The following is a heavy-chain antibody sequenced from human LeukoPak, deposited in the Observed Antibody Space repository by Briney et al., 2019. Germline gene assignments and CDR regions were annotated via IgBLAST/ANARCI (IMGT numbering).Heavy chain of an antibody. V-gene: IGHV4-39*01. Sequence: SETLSLTCAVSGDSIKNSDYYWGWIRQPPGNGLERIGSIYYNGITNYSPSLKSRVTISVDTSRNQFSLKLSSVTAADTAVYFCARLPGETWGLFDFWGQGTLITVSS. D-gene: IGHD3-16*01. CDR1: GDSIKNSDYY. CDR2: IYYNGIT. J-gene: IGHJ4*02. CDR3: ARLPGETWGLFDF.